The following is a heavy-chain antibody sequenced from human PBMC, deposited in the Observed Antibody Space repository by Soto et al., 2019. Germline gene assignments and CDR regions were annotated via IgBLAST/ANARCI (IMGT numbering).Heavy chain of an antibody. J-gene: IGHJ5*02. CDR3: ARSVFP. Sequence: QVQLQESDPGLVKPSQTLSLTCTVSGGSISIGGYYWNWIRQHPGKGLEWIGYIYYSGSTYYNPSLQSRVTISVATSKNQLSLKLSSVTAADTAVYYCARSVFPWGQGTLVTVSS. V-gene: IGHV4-31*03. CDR1: GGSISIGGYY. CDR2: IYYSGST.